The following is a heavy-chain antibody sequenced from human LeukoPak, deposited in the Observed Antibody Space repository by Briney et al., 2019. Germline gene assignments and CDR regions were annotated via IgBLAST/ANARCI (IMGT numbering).Heavy chain of an antibody. J-gene: IGHJ4*02. Sequence: GGSLRLSCAASGFTFSSYAMHWVRQAPGKGLEGVAVISYDGSNKYYADSVKGRFTISRDNSKNTLYLQMNSLRAEDTAVYYCARGRYDSSGYYYYNWLDYWGQGTLVTVSS. CDR1: GFTFSSYA. CDR2: ISYDGSNK. CDR3: ARGRYDSSGYYYYNWLDY. D-gene: IGHD3-22*01. V-gene: IGHV3-30-3*01.